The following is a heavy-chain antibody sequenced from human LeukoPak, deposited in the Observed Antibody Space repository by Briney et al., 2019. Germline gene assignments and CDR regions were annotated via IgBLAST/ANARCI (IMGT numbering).Heavy chain of an antibody. J-gene: IGHJ5*02. CDR3: ARTCGGDSSSWYGWFDP. CDR2: ISSSSSYI. CDR1: GFTFSSYS. V-gene: IGHV3-21*01. D-gene: IGHD6-13*01. Sequence: GGSLRLSCAASGFTFSSYSMNWVRQAPGKGLEWVSSISSSSSYIYYADSVKGRFTISRDNAKNSLYLQMNSLRAEDTAVYYCARTCGGDSSSWYGWFDPWGQGTLVTVSS.